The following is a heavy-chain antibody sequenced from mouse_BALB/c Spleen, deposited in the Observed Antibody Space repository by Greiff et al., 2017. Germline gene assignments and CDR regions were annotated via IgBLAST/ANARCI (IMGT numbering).Heavy chain of an antibody. Sequence: EVQRVESGGGLVQPGGSRKLSCAASGFTFSSFGMHWVRQAPEKGLEWVAYISSGSSTIYYADTVKGRCTISRDNPKNTLFLQMTSLRSEDTAMDYCARHVSTTSTMDYWGQGTSVTVSS. D-gene: IGHD1-2*01. J-gene: IGHJ4*01. V-gene: IGHV5-17*02. CDR3: ARHVSTTSTMDY. CDR1: GFTFSSFG. CDR2: ISSGSSTI.